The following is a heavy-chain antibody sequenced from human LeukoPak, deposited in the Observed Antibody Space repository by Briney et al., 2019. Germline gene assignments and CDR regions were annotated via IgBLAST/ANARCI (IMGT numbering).Heavy chain of an antibody. V-gene: IGHV4-59*01. D-gene: IGHD2-21*02. CDR1: GGSISSYY. Sequence: KTSETLSLTCTVSGGSISSYYWSWIRQPPGKGLEWIGYIYYSGSTNYNPSLKSRVTISVDTSKNQFSLKLSSVTAADTAVYYCARAAVVVTAIAFDYWGQGTLVTVPS. CDR2: IYYSGST. CDR3: ARAAVVVTAIAFDY. J-gene: IGHJ4*02.